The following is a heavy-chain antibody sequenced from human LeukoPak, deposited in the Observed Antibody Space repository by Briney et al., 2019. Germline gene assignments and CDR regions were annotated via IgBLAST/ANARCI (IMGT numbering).Heavy chain of an antibody. D-gene: IGHD6-25*01. CDR3: AKASDYNNYFDC. CDR1: GFTFTRYA. V-gene: IGHV3-23*01. CDR2: VSGNGQNT. J-gene: IGHJ4*02. Sequence: SGGSLRLSCAPSGFTFTRYAMSWVRQAPGRGLDWLSSVSGNGQNTFYADSVKGRFTISRDFSKDTLYLQMGNLRAEDTARYYCAKASDYNNYFDCWGQGILVTVSS.